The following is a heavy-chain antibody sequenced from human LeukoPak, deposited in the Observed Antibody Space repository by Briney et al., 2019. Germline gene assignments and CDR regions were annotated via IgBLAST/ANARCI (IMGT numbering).Heavy chain of an antibody. CDR3: ARDLRKRGIAIFPTYRFDP. CDR2: IWHDGNNK. Sequence: GGSLRLSCSASGFTFSSYAMHWVRQAPGKGLEWVAVIWHDGNNKYYADSVKGRFTISRDNSKNTLYLQMNNLRAEDTAVYYCARDLRKRGIAIFPTYRFDPWGQGTLVTVSS. CDR1: GFTFSSYA. V-gene: IGHV3-33*08. J-gene: IGHJ5*02. D-gene: IGHD3-9*01.